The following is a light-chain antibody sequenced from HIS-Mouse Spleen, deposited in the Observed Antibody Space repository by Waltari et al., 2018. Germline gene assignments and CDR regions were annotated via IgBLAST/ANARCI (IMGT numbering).Light chain of an antibody. CDR1: SSDVGGYNY. CDR2: DVS. J-gene: IGLJ2*01. Sequence: QSALTQPASVSGSPGQSITISCTGTSSDVGGYNYVSWYQQHPGKAPKLMIYDVSNRPSGVSSRCSGSKSGNPASLTISGLQAEDEADYYCSSYTSSSFNVVFGGGTKLTVL. CDR3: SSYTSSSFNVV. V-gene: IGLV2-14*03.